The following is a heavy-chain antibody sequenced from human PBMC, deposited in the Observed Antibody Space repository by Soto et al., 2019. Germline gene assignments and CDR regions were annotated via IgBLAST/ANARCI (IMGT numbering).Heavy chain of an antibody. CDR1: DDSITSGAYY. V-gene: IGHV4-39*01. CDR3: AAVFWFGDLLFDY. J-gene: IGHJ4*02. D-gene: IGHD3-10*01. Sequence: HLQLQESGPGLVKPSETLSLTCTVSDDSITSGAYYWGLIRQPPGKGLEWIGTIQYRGSTYSNPFLKGRVTRSQAASKNQFSLRVSSVTAADPAVYFCAAVFWFGDLLFDYWGQRALVTVSS. CDR2: IQYRGST.